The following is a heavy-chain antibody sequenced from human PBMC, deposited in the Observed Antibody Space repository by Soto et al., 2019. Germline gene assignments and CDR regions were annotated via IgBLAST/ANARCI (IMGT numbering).Heavy chain of an antibody. Sequence: VQLVQCGAEVKKPGASVKVSSKASGYTFTSYAMLWVRQAAGQRLEWMGWINAGNGNTKYSQKFQGRVTITRDTSASTAYLELNSMRSEDTAVYYCARRTVSDYYFDYWGQGTLVTVSS. CDR1: GYTFTSYA. D-gene: IGHD4-4*01. CDR2: INAGNGNT. CDR3: ARRTVSDYYFDY. J-gene: IGHJ4*02. V-gene: IGHV1-3*01.